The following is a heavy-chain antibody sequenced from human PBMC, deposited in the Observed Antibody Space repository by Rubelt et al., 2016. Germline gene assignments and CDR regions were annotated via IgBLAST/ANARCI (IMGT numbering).Heavy chain of an antibody. CDR1: GGSISSSSYY. J-gene: IGHJ4*02. CDR2: IYYSGST. CDR3: AADFLGAAGTED. V-gene: IGHV4-39*07. Sequence: QMQLQESGPGLVKPPETLSLTCTVSGGSISSSSYYWGWIRQPPGKGLEWIGSIYYSGSTYYNPSLESRVTISVDTSKNQISLKLSSVTAADTAVYYCAADFLGAAGTEDWGQGTLVTVSS. D-gene: IGHD6-13*01.